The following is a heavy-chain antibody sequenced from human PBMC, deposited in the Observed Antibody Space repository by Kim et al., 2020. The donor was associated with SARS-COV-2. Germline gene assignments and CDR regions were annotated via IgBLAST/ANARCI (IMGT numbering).Heavy chain of an antibody. Sequence: GESLKISCKGSGYSFTSQWIAWVRQMPGKGLEWMGRIDPSDSETNYSPAFQGHVTISADKSIKTAYLQWSSLEASDTAVYYCATNSGVYYFAMDVWGQGT. D-gene: IGHD1-26*01. CDR3: ATNSGVYYFAMDV. V-gene: IGHV5-10-1*01. CDR1: GYSFTSQW. J-gene: IGHJ6*02. CDR2: IDPSDSET.